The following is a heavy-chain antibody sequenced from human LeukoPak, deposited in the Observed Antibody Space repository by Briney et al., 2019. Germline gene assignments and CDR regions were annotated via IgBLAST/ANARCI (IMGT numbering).Heavy chain of an antibody. D-gene: IGHD3-22*01. J-gene: IGHJ4*02. V-gene: IGHV5-10-1*01. Sequence: GESLKISCKGSGYSFTSYWISWVRQMPGKGLEWMGRIDPSDSYTNYSPSFQGHVTISADKSISAAYLQWSSLKASDTAIYYCARHYGVTMKDYWGQGTLVTVSS. CDR3: ARHYGVTMKDY. CDR2: IDPSDSYT. CDR1: GYSFTSYW.